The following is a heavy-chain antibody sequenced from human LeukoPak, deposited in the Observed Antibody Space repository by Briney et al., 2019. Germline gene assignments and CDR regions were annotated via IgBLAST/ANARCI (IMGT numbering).Heavy chain of an antibody. CDR1: GFSFSSYS. CDR2: ISSSSSTI. J-gene: IGHJ4*02. D-gene: IGHD1-26*01. CDR3: ARDTNFVGAHFDY. Sequence: GRSLRLSCAASGFSFSSYSMNWVRQAPGKGLEWISYISSSSSTIYYADSVKGRFTISRDNAKNSLYLQMNSLRDEDTAVYYCARDTNFVGAHFDYWGQGTLVTVSS. V-gene: IGHV3-48*02.